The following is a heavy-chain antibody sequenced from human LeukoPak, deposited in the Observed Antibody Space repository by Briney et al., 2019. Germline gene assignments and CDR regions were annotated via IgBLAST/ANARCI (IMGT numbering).Heavy chain of an antibody. V-gene: IGHV4-30-4*01. CDR1: GASIIDGDYY. CDR3: ARTLVRGVLRGWFDP. J-gene: IGHJ5*02. CDR2: IYSSGST. D-gene: IGHD3-10*01. Sequence: SETLSLTCTVSGASIIDGDYYWSWIRQPPGKGLEWMGYIYSSGSTSYNPYFQSRLTISVDTSRNQFSLKLRSVIDADTAVYSYARTLVRGVLRGWFDPWGQGTLVIVSS.